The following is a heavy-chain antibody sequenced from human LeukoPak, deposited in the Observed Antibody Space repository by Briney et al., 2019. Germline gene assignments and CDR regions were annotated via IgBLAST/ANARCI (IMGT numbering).Heavy chain of an antibody. J-gene: IGHJ6*02. CDR1: GFTFSSYA. D-gene: IGHD5-18*01. CDR2: ISYDGSNK. V-gene: IGHV3-30-3*01. CDR3: ARDTFLQLWLTDYYYGMDV. Sequence: GRSLRLSCAPSGFTFSSYAMHWVRQAPGKGLEWVAVISYDGSNKYYADSVKGRFTISRDNSKNTLYLQMNSLRAEDTAVYYCARDTFLQLWLTDYYYGMDVWGQGTTVTVSS.